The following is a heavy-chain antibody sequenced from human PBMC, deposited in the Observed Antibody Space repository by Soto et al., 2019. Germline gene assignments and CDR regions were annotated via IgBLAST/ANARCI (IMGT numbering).Heavy chain of an antibody. Sequence: SETLSVTSAVDGGYFIGYYWSWIRQPPGKGLEWIGYIYYSGSTNYNPSLKSRVTISVDTSKNQFSLKLSSVTAADTAVYYCASGGVVAAHNWFDPWGQGTLVTVSS. J-gene: IGHJ5*02. V-gene: IGHV4-59*08. CDR2: IYYSGST. CDR1: GGYFIGYY. CDR3: ASGGVVAAHNWFDP. D-gene: IGHD2-15*01.